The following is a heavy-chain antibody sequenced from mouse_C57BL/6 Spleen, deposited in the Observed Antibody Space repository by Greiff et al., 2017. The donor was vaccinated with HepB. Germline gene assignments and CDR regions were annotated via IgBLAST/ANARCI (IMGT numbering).Heavy chain of an antibody. CDR3: ARADGYYFTLDY. Sequence: VKLMESGAELVKPGASVKISCKASGYAFSSYWMNWVKQRPGKGLEWIGQIYPGDGDTNYNGKFKGKATLTADKSSSTAYMQLSSLTSEDSAVYFCARADGYYFTLDYWGQGTTLTVSS. CDR2: IYPGDGDT. J-gene: IGHJ2*01. D-gene: IGHD2-3*01. V-gene: IGHV1-80*01. CDR1: GYAFSSYW.